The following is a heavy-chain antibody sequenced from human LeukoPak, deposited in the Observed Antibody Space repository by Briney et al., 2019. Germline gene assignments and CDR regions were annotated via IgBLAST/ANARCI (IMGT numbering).Heavy chain of an antibody. Sequence: QTGESLRLSCAASGFTFSSYAMHWVRQAPGKGLEWVAVVWYDGVKKYYLDSVEGRFTVSRANSRNTLYLQMDSLRAEDTAVYFCAKDPLRHGDLYYFDYWGQGTSVIVSS. CDR1: GFTFSSYA. D-gene: IGHD3-3*01. CDR3: AKDPLRHGDLYYFDY. V-gene: IGHV3-33*06. J-gene: IGHJ4*02. CDR2: VWYDGVKK.